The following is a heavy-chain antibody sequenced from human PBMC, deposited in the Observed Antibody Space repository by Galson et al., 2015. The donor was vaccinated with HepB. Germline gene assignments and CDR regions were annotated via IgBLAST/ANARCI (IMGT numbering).Heavy chain of an antibody. Sequence: SLRLSCAASGFTFSAYGMHWVRQAPGKGLEWVAVICSDGTSEYYADAVKGRFTISRDNSKNTLYLQLNCLRAEDTAVYYCARPYRPDECDFLIEYWGRGTLVTVSS. D-gene: IGHD3/OR15-3a*01. CDR3: ARPYRPDECDFLIEY. CDR1: GFTFSAYG. CDR2: ICSDGTSE. V-gene: IGHV3-33*01. J-gene: IGHJ4*02.